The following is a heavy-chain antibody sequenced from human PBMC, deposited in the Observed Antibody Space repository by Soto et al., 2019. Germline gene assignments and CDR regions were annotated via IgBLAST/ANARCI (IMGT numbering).Heavy chain of an antibody. CDR2: IIPIFGTA. CDR1: GGTFSSYA. V-gene: IGHV1-69*13. Sequence: GASVKVSCKASGGTFSSYAISWVRQAPGQGLEWMGGIIPIFGTANYAQKFQGRVTITADESTSTAYMELSSLRSEDTAVYYCGWGTTVTTTYYYYYGMDVWGQGTTVTVSS. D-gene: IGHD4-17*01. J-gene: IGHJ6*02. CDR3: GWGTTVTTTYYYYYGMDV.